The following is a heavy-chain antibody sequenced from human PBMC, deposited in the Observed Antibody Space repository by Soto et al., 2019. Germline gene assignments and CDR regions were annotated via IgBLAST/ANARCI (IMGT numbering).Heavy chain of an antibody. Sequence: GGSLRLSCAASGFTISSYGMHWVRQAPGKGLEWVAVIWYDGSNKYYADSVKGRYTNSRDNSKHTPYLQMNSLRAEDTAVYYCARDIAAAGTSYYYYGMDFWGQGTTVTVSS. J-gene: IGHJ6*02. CDR2: IWYDGSNK. D-gene: IGHD6-13*01. V-gene: IGHV3-33*01. CDR1: GFTISSYG. CDR3: ARDIAAAGTSYYYYGMDF.